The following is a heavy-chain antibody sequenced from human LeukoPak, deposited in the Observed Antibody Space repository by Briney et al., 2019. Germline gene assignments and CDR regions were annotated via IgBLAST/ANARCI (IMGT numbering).Heavy chain of an antibody. J-gene: IGHJ4*02. D-gene: IGHD3-22*01. CDR3: AKDFRRSNYYDSSGYYYFDY. Sequence: GGSLRLSCAASGFTVSSNYMSWVRQAPGKGLEWVSVIYSGGSTYYADSVKGRFTISRDNSKNTLYLQMNSLRAEDTAVYYCAKDFRRSNYYDSSGYYYFDYWGQGTLVTVSS. V-gene: IGHV3-53*01. CDR1: GFTVSSNY. CDR2: IYSGGST.